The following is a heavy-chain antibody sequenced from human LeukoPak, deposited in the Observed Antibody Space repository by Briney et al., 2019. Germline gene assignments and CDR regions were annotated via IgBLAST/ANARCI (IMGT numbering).Heavy chain of an antibody. CDR1: GGTFNSYG. CDR3: ARDLTYYYDSSGYYLYY. V-gene: IGHV1-2*02. D-gene: IGHD3-22*01. J-gene: IGHJ4*02. Sequence: ASVKVSCKPSGGTFNSYGFNWVRQAPGQGLEWMGWINPNSGGTNYAQKFQGRVTMTRDTSISTAYMELSRLRSDDTAVYYCARDLTYYYDSSGYYLYYWGQGTLVTVSS. CDR2: INPNSGGT.